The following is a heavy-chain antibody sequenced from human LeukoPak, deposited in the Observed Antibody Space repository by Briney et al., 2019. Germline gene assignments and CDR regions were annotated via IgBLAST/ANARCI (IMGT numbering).Heavy chain of an antibody. Sequence: GGSLRLSCAASGFTFSSYGMHWVRQAPGKGLEWVAVILYDGSNKYYADSVKGRFTISRDNAKNSLYLQVNSLRDEDTAVYYCARDKDYGFDYWGQGTLVTVSS. J-gene: IGHJ4*02. CDR2: ILYDGSNK. V-gene: IGHV3-30*03. D-gene: IGHD4/OR15-4a*01. CDR1: GFTFSSYG. CDR3: ARDKDYGFDY.